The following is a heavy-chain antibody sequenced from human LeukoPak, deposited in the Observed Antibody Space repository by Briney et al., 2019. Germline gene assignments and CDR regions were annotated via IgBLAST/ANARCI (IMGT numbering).Heavy chain of an antibody. Sequence: GGSLRLSCAASGFTFSSYSMNWVRQPPGKGLEWVSVISVSGGSSNYGDSVKGRFTVSRDNSKNTLHLQMNSLRVEDMAIYYCAKAKDYYGSGSYPDYWGQGTLVTVSP. CDR3: AKAKDYYGSGSYPDY. CDR2: ISVSGGSS. J-gene: IGHJ4*02. D-gene: IGHD3-10*01. V-gene: IGHV3-23*01. CDR1: GFTFSSYS.